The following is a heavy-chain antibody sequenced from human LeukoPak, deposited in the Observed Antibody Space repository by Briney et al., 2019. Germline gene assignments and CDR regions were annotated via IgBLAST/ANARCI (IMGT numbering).Heavy chain of an antibody. CDR3: AKDRPAYGGNSNTFDY. CDR1: GFTFSSYG. CDR2: IWYDGSNK. Sequence: GGSLRRSCAASGFTFSSYGMHWVRQAPGKGLEWVAVIWYDGSNKYYADSVKGRLTISRDNSKNTLYLQMNSLRAEDTAVYYCAKDRPAYGGNSNTFDYWGQGTLVTVSS. D-gene: IGHD4-23*01. V-gene: IGHV3-33*06. J-gene: IGHJ4*02.